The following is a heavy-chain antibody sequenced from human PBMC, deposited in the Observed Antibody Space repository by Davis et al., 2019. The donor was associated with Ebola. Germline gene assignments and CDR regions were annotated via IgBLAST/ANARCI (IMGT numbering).Heavy chain of an antibody. CDR2: INYSGST. J-gene: IGHJ6*02. Sequence: MPSETLSLTCAVYGGSSSGYYWTWIRQPPGKGLKWIGEINYSGSTNYNPSLKSRVPISVDTSKNQFSLKLSSVTAADPAVYYCARGGGFGGYGMDVWGQGTTVTVSS. D-gene: IGHD3-10*01. CDR1: GGSSSGYY. V-gene: IGHV4-34*01. CDR3: ARGGGFGGYGMDV.